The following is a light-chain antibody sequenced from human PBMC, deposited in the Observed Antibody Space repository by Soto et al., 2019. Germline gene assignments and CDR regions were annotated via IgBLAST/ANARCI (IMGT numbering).Light chain of an antibody. CDR3: LQYNSYRT. Sequence: DIQMTQYPSTLSASVGDRVTITCRASQSISSWLAWYQQKPGKAPKLLIYKASSLESGVPYRFSGSGSGTEVTITISSLQPDDFATYYCLQYNSYRTFGQGTKVEIK. CDR2: KAS. CDR1: QSISSW. J-gene: IGKJ1*01. V-gene: IGKV1-5*03.